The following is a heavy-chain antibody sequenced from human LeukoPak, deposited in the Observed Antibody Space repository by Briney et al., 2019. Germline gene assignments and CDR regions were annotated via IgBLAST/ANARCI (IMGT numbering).Heavy chain of an antibody. D-gene: IGHD4-17*01. CDR3: AKARLRLNWFDP. CDR2: ISGSGGST. V-gene: IGHV3-23*01. CDR1: GFTFSSYA. Sequence: GGSLRLSCAASGFTFSSYAMSWVRQAPGKGLEWVSAISGSGGSTYYADSVKGRFTISRDNSKNTLCLQMNSLRAEDTAVYYCAKARLRLNWFDPWGQGTLVTVSS. J-gene: IGHJ5*02.